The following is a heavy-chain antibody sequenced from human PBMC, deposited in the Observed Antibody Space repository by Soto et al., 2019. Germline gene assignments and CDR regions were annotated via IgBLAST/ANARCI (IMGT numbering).Heavy chain of an antibody. CDR2: ISYDGSNK. V-gene: IGHV3-30*18. CDR3: AKDKWELRYYFDY. J-gene: IGHJ4*02. CDR1: GFTFSSYG. Sequence: PGGSLRLSCAASGFTFSSYGMHWVRQAPGKGLEWVAVISYDGSNKYYADSVKGRFTISRDNSKNTLYLQMNSLRAEDTAVYYCAKDKWELRYYFDYWGQGTLVTVS. D-gene: IGHD1-26*01.